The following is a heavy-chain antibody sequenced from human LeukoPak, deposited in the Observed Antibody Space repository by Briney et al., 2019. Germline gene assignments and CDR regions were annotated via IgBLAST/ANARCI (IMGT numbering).Heavy chain of an antibody. J-gene: IGHJ4*02. V-gene: IGHV3-72*01. CDR3: ANFFGNNFGY. Sequence: PGGSLRLSCAASGLSFSDHYMDWVRQAPGKGLEWVGRSRNKANSYFTEYAASVEGRFTISRDDSKNSVCVRLDLPRTEDTAVYYCANFFGNNFGYWGQGTRVTVSS. D-gene: IGHD5-24*01. CDR1: GLSFSDHY. CDR2: SRNKANSYFT.